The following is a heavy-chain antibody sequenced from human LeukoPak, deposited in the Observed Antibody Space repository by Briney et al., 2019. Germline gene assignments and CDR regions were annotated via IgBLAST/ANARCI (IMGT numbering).Heavy chain of an antibody. Sequence: SVKVSCKASGGTFSSYAISWVRQAPGQGLEWLGRIIPILGIANYAQKFQGRVTITADKSTSTAYMELSSLRSEDTAVYYCARVRENSSGYFNDYWGQGTLVTVSS. CDR1: GGTFSSYA. V-gene: IGHV1-69*04. CDR3: ARVRENSSGYFNDY. CDR2: IIPILGIA. D-gene: IGHD3-22*01. J-gene: IGHJ4*02.